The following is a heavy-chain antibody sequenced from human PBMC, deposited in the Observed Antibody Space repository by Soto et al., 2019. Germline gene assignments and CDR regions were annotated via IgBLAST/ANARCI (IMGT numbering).Heavy chain of an antibody. CDR2: INAGNGGT. V-gene: IGHV1-3*01. J-gene: IGHJ5*02. Sequence: ASVKVPCKASGYTFTSYPMNWLRQAPGQRPEWMGWINAGNGGTKYSQKFQGRVSITRDTSASTAYMQLSRLRSEDTAVYYCATDRGGYCSGGSCSEAWFDPWGQGTLVTVSS. D-gene: IGHD2-15*01. CDR3: ATDRGGYCSGGSCSEAWFDP. CDR1: GYTFTSYP.